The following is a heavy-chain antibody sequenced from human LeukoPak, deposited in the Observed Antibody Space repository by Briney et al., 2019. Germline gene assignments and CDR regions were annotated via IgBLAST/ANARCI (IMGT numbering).Heavy chain of an antibody. D-gene: IGHD6-19*01. CDR1: GGSISSYY. Sequence: SETLSLTCTVSGGSISSYYWSWIRQPPGKGLEWIGYIYYSGSTNYNPSLKSRVTISVDTSKNQFSLKLSSVTAADTAVNYCASYIAVRASFDYWGQGTLVTVSS. J-gene: IGHJ4*02. CDR3: ASYIAVRASFDY. CDR2: IYYSGST. V-gene: IGHV4-59*01.